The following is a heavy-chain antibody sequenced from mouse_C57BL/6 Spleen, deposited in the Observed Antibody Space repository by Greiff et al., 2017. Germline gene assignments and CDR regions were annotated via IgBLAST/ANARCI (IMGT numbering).Heavy chain of an antibody. V-gene: IGHV1-15*01. Sequence: QVHVKQSGAELVRPGASVTLSCKASGYTFTDYEMHWVKQTPVHGLEWIGAIVPETGGTAYNQKFKGKAILTADKSSSTAYMELRSLTSEDSAVYYCTKTVVDYYAMDYWGQGTSVTVSS. D-gene: IGHD1-1*01. CDR3: TKTVVDYYAMDY. CDR1: GYTFTDYE. J-gene: IGHJ4*01. CDR2: IVPETGGT.